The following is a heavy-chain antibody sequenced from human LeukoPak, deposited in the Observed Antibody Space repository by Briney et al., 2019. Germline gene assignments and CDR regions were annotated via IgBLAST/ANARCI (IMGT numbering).Heavy chain of an antibody. CDR3: ARDFRDYFDY. J-gene: IGHJ4*02. V-gene: IGHV3-74*01. CDR2: INTDGGST. Sequence: GESLRLSCGASGFTFSNYWMHWVRQAQGQGLVWVSRINTDGGSTTYADSLKGRFTISRDNAKNTLYLQMNSLRAEDTAMYYCARDFRDYFDYWGQGTLVTVSS. CDR1: GFTFSNYW.